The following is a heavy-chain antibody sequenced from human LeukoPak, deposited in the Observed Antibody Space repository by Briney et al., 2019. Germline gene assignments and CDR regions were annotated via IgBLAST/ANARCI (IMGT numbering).Heavy chain of an antibody. Sequence: PSETLSLTCAVYGGSFSGYYWSWIRQPPGKGLEWIGYIYYSGSTNYNPSLKSRVTISVDTSKNQFSLKLSSVTAADTAVYYCAAGASYSSSPTFDYWGQGTLVTVSS. D-gene: IGHD6-6*01. J-gene: IGHJ4*02. CDR2: IYYSGST. CDR3: AAGASYSSSPTFDY. V-gene: IGHV4-59*08. CDR1: GGSFSGYY.